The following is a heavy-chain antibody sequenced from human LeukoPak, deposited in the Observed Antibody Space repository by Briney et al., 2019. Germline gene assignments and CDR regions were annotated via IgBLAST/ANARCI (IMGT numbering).Heavy chain of an antibody. V-gene: IGHV3-7*01. CDR2: IKQDGSEK. CDR3: ARAPGYNWNYGRWGIFDY. D-gene: IGHD1-7*01. Sequence: GGSLRLSCAASGFAFSSYWMSWVRQAPGKGLEWVANIKQDGSEKYYVDSVKGRFTISRDNAKNSLYLQMNSLRAEDTAVYYCARAPGYNWNYGRWGIFDYWGQGTLVTVSS. CDR1: GFAFSSYW. J-gene: IGHJ4*02.